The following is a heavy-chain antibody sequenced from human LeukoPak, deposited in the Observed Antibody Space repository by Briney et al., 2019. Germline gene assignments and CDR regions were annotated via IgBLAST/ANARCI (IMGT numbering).Heavy chain of an antibody. J-gene: IGHJ3*02. CDR1: GYTFTSYY. CDR2: INPSGGST. D-gene: IGHD6-13*01. Sequence: GASVKVSCKASGYTFTSYYMHWVRQAPGQGLEWMGIINPSGGSTSYAQKFQGRVTMTRDTSTSTVYMELSSLRSEDTAVYYCARVLDSRSPNLYDSSSWYAEVDAFDIWGQGTMVTVSS. V-gene: IGHV1-46*01. CDR3: ARVLDSRSPNLYDSSSWYAEVDAFDI.